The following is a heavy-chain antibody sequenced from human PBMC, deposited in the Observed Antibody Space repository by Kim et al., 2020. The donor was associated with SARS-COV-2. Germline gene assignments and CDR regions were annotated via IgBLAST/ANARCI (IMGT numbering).Heavy chain of an antibody. J-gene: IGHJ4*02. CDR2: IIAGNGKT. D-gene: IGHD3-22*01. CDR3: ARDDGTGYYYNSFDY. CDR1: GYTLTTYA. Sequence: ASVKVSCKASGYTLTTYAMHWVRQAPGQSLEWMGWIIAGNGKTKYSQKFQGRVTITSDTSASTVYMELNSLTFEDTAIYYCARDDGTGYYYNSFDYWGQGTLVTVSS. V-gene: IGHV1-3*01.